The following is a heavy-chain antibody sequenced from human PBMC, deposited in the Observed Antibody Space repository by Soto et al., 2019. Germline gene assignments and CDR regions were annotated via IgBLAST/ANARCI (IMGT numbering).Heavy chain of an antibody. CDR1: GFTFSSYA. Sequence: GGSLRLSCVASGFTFSSYALHWVRQAPGKGLEWVALISNDGMNTFYADSVKGRMTVSRDKAEKTMYLQMNSLTAEDTAVYYCAKGLRFMEHWGQGTVVTVSS. V-gene: IGHV3-30-3*02. D-gene: IGHD1-1*01. CDR3: AKGLRFMEH. J-gene: IGHJ1*01. CDR2: ISNDGMNT.